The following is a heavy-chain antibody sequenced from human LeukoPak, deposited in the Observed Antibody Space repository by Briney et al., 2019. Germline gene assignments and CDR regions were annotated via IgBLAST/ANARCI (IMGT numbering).Heavy chain of an antibody. CDR2: INTSGST. V-gene: IGHV4-4*07. Sequence: SETLSLTCTVSGGSISSYYWSWIRQPAGKGLEWIGRINTSGSTNYNPSLKSRVTMSVDTSKNQFSLRLSSVTAADTAVYYCARSSWLRGWEFWFDYWGQGTLVTVSS. J-gene: IGHJ4*02. CDR1: GGSISSYY. CDR3: ARSSWLRGWEFWFDY. D-gene: IGHD6-13*01.